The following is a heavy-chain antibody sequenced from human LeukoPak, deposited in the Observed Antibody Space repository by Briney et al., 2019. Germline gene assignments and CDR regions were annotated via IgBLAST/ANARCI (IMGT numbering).Heavy chain of an antibody. CDR2: ISGSGGST. CDR3: ARDIGVGAITWDAFDI. Sequence: PGGSLRLSCAASGFTFSSYAMSWVRQAPGKGLEWVSAISGSGGSTYYADSVKGRFTISRDKSKNTLYLQMNSLRAEDTAVYYCARDIGVGAITWDAFDIWGQGTMVTVSS. J-gene: IGHJ3*02. D-gene: IGHD1-26*01. CDR1: GFTFSSYA. V-gene: IGHV3-23*01.